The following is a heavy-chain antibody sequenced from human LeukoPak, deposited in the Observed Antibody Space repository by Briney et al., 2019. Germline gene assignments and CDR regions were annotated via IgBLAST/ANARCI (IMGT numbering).Heavy chain of an antibody. CDR2: INHSGST. D-gene: IGHD6-13*01. J-gene: IGHJ4*02. CDR3: ARVGCPPRAAAAQTLISCPDY. CDR1: GGSFSGYY. Sequence: SETLPLTCAVYGGSFSGYYWNWIRQPPGKGLEWIGEINHSGSTNYNPSLKSRVTISVDTSKNQFSLKLSSVTAADTAVYYCARVGCPPRAAAAQTLISCPDYWGQGTLVTVSS. V-gene: IGHV4-34*01.